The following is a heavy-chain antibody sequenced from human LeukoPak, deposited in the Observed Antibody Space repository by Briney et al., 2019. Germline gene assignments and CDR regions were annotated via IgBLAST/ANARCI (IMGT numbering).Heavy chain of an antibody. CDR2: ISSDGSIA. CDR3: ARADYGGNSDFHY. Sequence: GGSLRISCAASGFTFSTYWMHWVRQAPGKGLVWVSRISSDGSIAINADSVEGRFTVSRDNAKNTLYLQMNSLRVEDTAVYYCARADYGGNSDFHYWGQGTLVTVSS. J-gene: IGHJ4*02. V-gene: IGHV3-74*01. CDR1: GFTFSTYW. D-gene: IGHD4-23*01.